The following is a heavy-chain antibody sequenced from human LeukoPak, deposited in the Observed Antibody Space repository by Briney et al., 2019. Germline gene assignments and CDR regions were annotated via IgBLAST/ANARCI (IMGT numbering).Heavy chain of an antibody. CDR1: GGTFSSYA. D-gene: IGHD2-2*02. V-gene: IGHV1-69*13. J-gene: IGHJ5*02. CDR3: ARAVVPAAITRFDP. CDR2: IIPIFGTA. Sequence: SVKVSCKASGGTFSSYAISWVRQAPGQGPEWMGGIIPIFGTANYAQKFQGRVTITADESTSTAYMELSSLKSEDTAVYYCARAVVPAAITRFDPWGQGTLVTVSS.